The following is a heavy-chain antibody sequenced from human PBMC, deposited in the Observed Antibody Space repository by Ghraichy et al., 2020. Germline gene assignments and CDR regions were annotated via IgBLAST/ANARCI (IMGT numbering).Heavy chain of an antibody. CDR1: GFTFSSYW. CDR2: INSDGSST. J-gene: IGHJ4*02. D-gene: IGHD6-13*01. Sequence: GRSLRLSCAASGFTFSSYWMHWVRQAPGQRLVWVSRINSDGSSTSYADSVKGRFTISRDNVRNTLYMQMNSLRAEDTAVYYCVGFAAAGDYWGQGTPVTVSS. CDR3: VGFAAAGDY. V-gene: IGHV3-74*01.